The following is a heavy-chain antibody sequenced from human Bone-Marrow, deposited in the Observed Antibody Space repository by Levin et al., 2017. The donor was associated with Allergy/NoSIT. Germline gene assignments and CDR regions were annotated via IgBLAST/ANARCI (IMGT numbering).Heavy chain of an antibody. CDR1: GFTFDDFG. J-gene: IGHJ4*02. V-gene: IGHV3-9*01. CDR3: VKSVQDSGYDVLGMFDY. D-gene: IGHD5-12*01. CDR2: IGWNSDTV. Sequence: GVSLRLSCVASGFTFDDFGMHWVRQAPGKGLEWVSGIGWNSDTVGYADSVEGRFTISRDNAKNSLYLQMNSLRVEDTALYYCVKSVQDSGYDVLGMFDYWGPGTQVTVSS.